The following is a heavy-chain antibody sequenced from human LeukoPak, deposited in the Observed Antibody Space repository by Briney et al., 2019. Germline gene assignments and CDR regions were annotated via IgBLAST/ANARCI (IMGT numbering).Heavy chain of an antibody. CDR1: GFTFSSYS. D-gene: IGHD3-16*01. Sequence: GGSLRLSCAASGFTFSSYSMNWVRQAPGKGLEWVSSISSSSSYIYYADSVKGRFTISRDNAKNSLYLQMNSLRAEDTAVYHCARCYFGGGLYFDYWGQGTLVTVSS. V-gene: IGHV3-21*01. CDR3: ARCYFGGGLYFDY. CDR2: ISSSSSYI. J-gene: IGHJ4*02.